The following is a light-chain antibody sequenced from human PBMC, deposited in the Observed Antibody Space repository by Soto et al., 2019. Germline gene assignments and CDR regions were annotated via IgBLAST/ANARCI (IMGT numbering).Light chain of an antibody. Sequence: QSALTQPASVSGSPGQSITISCTGTSSDTAGYNYVSWYQQHPGKAPKLMIYEVSNRPSGVSNRFSGSQSGNTASLTISGLQAEDEANYYCSSYTSSSTWVFGGGTKLTVL. CDR3: SSYTSSSTWV. V-gene: IGLV2-14*01. CDR1: SSDTAGYNY. J-gene: IGLJ3*02. CDR2: EVS.